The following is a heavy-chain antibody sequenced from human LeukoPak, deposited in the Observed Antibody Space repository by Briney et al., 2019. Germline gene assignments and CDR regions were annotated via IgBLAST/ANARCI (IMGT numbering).Heavy chain of an antibody. D-gene: IGHD6-13*01. CDR2: IYTSGST. CDR1: GGSISSGSYY. V-gene: IGHV4-61*02. CDR3: VRSRYSSSWYEESGY. Sequence: TLSLTCTVSGGSISSGSYYWSWIRQPAGQGLEWIGRIYTSGSTNYNPSLKSRVTISVDTSKNQFSLKLSSVTAADTAVYYCVRSRYSSSWYEESGYWGQGTLVTVSS. J-gene: IGHJ4*02.